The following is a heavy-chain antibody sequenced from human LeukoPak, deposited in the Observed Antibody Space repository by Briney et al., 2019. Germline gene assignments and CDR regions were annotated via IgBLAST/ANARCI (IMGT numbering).Heavy chain of an antibody. CDR3: ARDPHILTGYSHFDY. Sequence: GGSLRLSCAASGFTFSSYGMHWVRQAPGKGLEWVSSISSSSSYIYYADSVKGRFTISRDNAKNSLYLQMNSLRAEDTAVYYCARDPHILTGYSHFDYWGQGTLVTVSS. V-gene: IGHV3-21*01. CDR2: ISSSSSYI. CDR1: GFTFSSYG. D-gene: IGHD3-9*01. J-gene: IGHJ4*02.